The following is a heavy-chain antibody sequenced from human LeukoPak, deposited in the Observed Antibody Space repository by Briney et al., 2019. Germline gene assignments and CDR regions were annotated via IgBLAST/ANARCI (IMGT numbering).Heavy chain of an antibody. CDR1: GGSISSGSYY. CDR2: IYTSGST. CDR3: ASGSEGSAHCGGDCPAGIEV. J-gene: IGHJ3*01. D-gene: IGHD2-21*01. V-gene: IGHV4-61*02. Sequence: SQTLSLTCTVSGGSISSGSYYWSWIRQPAGKGLEWIGRIYTSGSTNYNPSLKSRVTISVDTSKNQFSLKLSSVTAADTAVYYCASGSEGSAHCGGDCPAGIEVWGQGTMVTVSS.